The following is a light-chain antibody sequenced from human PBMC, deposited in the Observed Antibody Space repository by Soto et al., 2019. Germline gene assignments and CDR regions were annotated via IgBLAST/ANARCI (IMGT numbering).Light chain of an antibody. J-gene: IGKJ2*01. CDR2: AAS. CDR3: QQSYSTPYT. V-gene: IGKV1-39*01. CDR1: QTVSNY. Sequence: QMTQSPSSLSASVGDTVTIACRASQTVSNYLNWYQQKPGRAPNLLIYAASGLQSGVPSRFRGSGSVTDFALTISSLQPEDFATYDCQQSYSTPYTFGQGTHLEI.